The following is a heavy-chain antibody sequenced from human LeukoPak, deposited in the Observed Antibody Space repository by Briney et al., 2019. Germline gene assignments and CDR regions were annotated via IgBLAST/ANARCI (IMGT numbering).Heavy chain of an antibody. CDR3: ARVAAAAGVFDP. CDR2: IYYSGST. CDR1: GGSISSYY. D-gene: IGHD6-13*01. Sequence: MTSETLSLTCTVSGGSISSYYWSWIRQPPGKGLEWIGYIYYSGSTNCNPSLKSRVTISVDTSKNQFSLKLSSVTAADTAVYYCARVAAAAGVFDPWGQGTLVTVSS. V-gene: IGHV4-59*01. J-gene: IGHJ5*02.